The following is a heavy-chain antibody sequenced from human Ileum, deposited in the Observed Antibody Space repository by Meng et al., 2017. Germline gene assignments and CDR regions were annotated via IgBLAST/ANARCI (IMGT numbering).Heavy chain of an antibody. Sequence: QVQLVQSGGEGKKPGSSVKVSCNASGGTFSSYAISWVRQAPGQGLEWMGGIIPIFGTANYAQKFQGRVTITADKSTSTAYMELSSLRSEDTAVYYCAIPDCSSTSCYAGYWGQGTLVTVSS. D-gene: IGHD2-2*01. J-gene: IGHJ4*02. V-gene: IGHV1-69*06. CDR1: GGTFSSYA. CDR2: IIPIFGTA. CDR3: AIPDCSSTSCYAGY.